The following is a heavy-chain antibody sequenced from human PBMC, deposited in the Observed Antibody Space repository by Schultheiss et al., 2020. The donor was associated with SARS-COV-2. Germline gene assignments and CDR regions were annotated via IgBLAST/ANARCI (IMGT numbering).Heavy chain of an antibody. V-gene: IGHV4-30-4*01. CDR3: ACQYYDILTGYSYVDY. D-gene: IGHD3-9*01. J-gene: IGHJ4*02. CDR1: GGSISSGGYY. Sequence: SETLSLTCTVSGGSISSGGYYWSWIRQPPGKGLEWIGYIYYSGSTYYNPSLKSRVTISVDTSKNQFSLKLSSVTAADTAVYYCACQYYDILTGYSYVDYWGQGTLVTVSS. CDR2: IYYSGST.